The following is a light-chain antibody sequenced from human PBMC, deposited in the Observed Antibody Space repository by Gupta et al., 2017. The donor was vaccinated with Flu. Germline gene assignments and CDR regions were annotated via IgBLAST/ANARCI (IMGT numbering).Light chain of an antibody. CDR1: QTILYRSNKKNY. CDR3: QQYYDSPLT. V-gene: IGKV4-1*01. CDR2: WAS. Sequence: DILMTQSPDPLAVSLGERATINCKSSQTILYRSNKKNYIAWYQHKPRQPPRLPIYWASTRESGVPDRFSGSGSGTEFTLTISSLQAEDVGVYYCQQYYDSPLTFGGGTKVEIK. J-gene: IGKJ4*01.